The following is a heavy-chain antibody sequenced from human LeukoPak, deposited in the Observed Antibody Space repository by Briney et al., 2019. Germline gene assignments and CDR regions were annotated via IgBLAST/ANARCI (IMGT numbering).Heavy chain of an antibody. J-gene: IGHJ6*04. CDR3: ASLPPPQGMDV. Sequence: GGSLRLSCAASGFTFSSYSMNWVRQAPGKGLEWVSSISSSSSYIYYADSVKGRFTISRDNAKNSLYLQMNSLRAEDTAVYYCASLPPPQGMDVWGKGTTVTVSS. CDR1: GFTFSSYS. D-gene: IGHD1-14*01. CDR2: ISSSSSYI. V-gene: IGHV3-21*01.